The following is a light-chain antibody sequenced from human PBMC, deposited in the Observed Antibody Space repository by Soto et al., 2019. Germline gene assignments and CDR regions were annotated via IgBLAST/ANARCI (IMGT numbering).Light chain of an antibody. Sequence: QSVLTQPASVSGSPGQSITISCTGASSDVGGYNYVSWYQQHPGKAPKLIIYDVSNRPSGVSDRFSGSKSGNTASLTISGLQTEDEADYFCTSCATSSTLHVFGTGTMVTVL. CDR1: SSDVGGYNY. J-gene: IGLJ1*01. CDR3: TSCATSSTLHV. CDR2: DVS. V-gene: IGLV2-14*03.